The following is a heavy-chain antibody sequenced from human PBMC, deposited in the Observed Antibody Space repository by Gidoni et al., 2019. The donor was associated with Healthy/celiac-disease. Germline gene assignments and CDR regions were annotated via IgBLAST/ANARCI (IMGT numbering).Heavy chain of an antibody. Sequence: QVQLVQSGAEVKKPGSSVKVSCKASGGTFSSFAISWVRPAPGQGLEWMGGIIPIFGTANYAQKFQGRVTITADESTSTAYMELSSLRSEDTAVYYCARWGARGYSYGSYYFDYWGQGTLVTVSS. CDR2: IIPIFGTA. V-gene: IGHV1-69*01. CDR3: ARWGARGYSYGSYYFDY. D-gene: IGHD5-18*01. CDR1: GGTFSSFA. J-gene: IGHJ4*02.